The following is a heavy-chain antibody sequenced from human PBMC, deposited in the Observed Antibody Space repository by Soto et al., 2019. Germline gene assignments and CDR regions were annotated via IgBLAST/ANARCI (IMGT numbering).Heavy chain of an antibody. V-gene: IGHV3-48*01. Sequence: EVQLVGSGGGLVQPGGSLRLSCASSGFTFSSCSMNWVRQDPGKGLEWVSFISGSGDTKYYADSVNGRFTISRDNAKNSLYLQMNSLKTEDTAVYYCTTDYNWNQSFDYWGQGTLVTVSS. CDR3: TTDYNWNQSFDY. J-gene: IGHJ4*02. CDR2: ISGSGDTK. CDR1: GFTFSSCS. D-gene: IGHD1-20*01.